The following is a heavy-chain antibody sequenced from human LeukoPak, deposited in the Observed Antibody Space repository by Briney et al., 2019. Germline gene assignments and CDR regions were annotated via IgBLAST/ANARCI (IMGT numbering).Heavy chain of an antibody. Sequence: SETLSLTCAVYGGSFSNYYLSWVRQPPGKGLEWIGEVTHHGGTNYSPSLKSRVTISVDTSKNQFSLKLRSVAAADTAVYYCAPIFGDYSDFDSWGQGTLATVSS. CDR1: GGSFSNYY. CDR3: APIFGDYSDFDS. D-gene: IGHD4-17*01. CDR2: VTHHGGT. J-gene: IGHJ4*02. V-gene: IGHV4-34*01.